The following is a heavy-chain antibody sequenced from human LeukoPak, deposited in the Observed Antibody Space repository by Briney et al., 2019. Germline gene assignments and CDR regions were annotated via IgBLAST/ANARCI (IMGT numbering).Heavy chain of an antibody. Sequence: ASVKVSCKASGYTFTSYDINWVRQATGQGLEWMGWMNPNSGNTGYAQKFQGRVTITRNTSISTAYMELSSLRSEDTAVYYCARSGYSYEDAFDIWGQGTMVTVSS. CDR2: MNPNSGNT. CDR1: GYTFTSYD. V-gene: IGHV1-8*03. D-gene: IGHD5-18*01. CDR3: ARSGYSYEDAFDI. J-gene: IGHJ3*02.